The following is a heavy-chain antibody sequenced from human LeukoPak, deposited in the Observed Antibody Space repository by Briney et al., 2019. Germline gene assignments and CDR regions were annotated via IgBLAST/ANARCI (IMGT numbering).Heavy chain of an antibody. CDR3: ARATSLLLLDKPRPPWSNGWFDP. D-gene: IGHD3-22*01. J-gene: IGHJ5*02. CDR2: ISCSGSTI. CDR1: GFTFSDYY. V-gene: IGHV3-11*01. Sequence: GGSLRLSCAASGFTFSDYYMSWLRQAPGKGLEWVSYISCSGSTIYYADSVKGRFTISRDNAKNSMYLQMNILRAEDTAVYYCARATSLLLLDKPRPPWSNGWFDPWGQGTLVTVSS.